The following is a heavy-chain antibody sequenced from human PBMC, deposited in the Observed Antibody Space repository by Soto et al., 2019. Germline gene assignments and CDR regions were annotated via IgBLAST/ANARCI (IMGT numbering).Heavy chain of an antibody. V-gene: IGHV4-4*02. D-gene: IGHD3-22*01. CDR3: ARRRITMIVVVFDAFDI. J-gene: IGHJ3*02. CDR1: GGSISSSYW. CDR2: IYHSGST. Sequence: QVQLQESGPGLVKPSGTLSLTCAVSGGSISSSYWWSWVRQPPGKGLEWIGEIYHSGSTNYNPSRKSRVTISVDKSKNQCSLKLSSVTAADTAVYYCARRRITMIVVVFDAFDIWGQGTMVTVSS.